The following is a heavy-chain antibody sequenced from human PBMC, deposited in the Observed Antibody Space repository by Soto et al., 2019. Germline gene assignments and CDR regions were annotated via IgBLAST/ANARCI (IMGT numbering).Heavy chain of an antibody. CDR1: GVSISSSSYY. J-gene: IGHJ4*02. CDR2: IYYSGIT. Sequence: DTLSLTCTVSGVSISSSSYYWGWIRRPPGKGLEWIGTIYYSGITYYNPSLKSRVTISVDTSKNQFSLKLTSVTAADTAVYYCARHGSNWGQVTRVTVSS. CDR3: ARHGSN. V-gene: IGHV4-39*01.